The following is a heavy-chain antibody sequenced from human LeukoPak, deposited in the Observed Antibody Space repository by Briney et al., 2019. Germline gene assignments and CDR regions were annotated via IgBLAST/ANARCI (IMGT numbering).Heavy chain of an antibody. J-gene: IGHJ4*02. CDR1: GFTFSSHT. Sequence: GVLRPSCAASGFTFSSHTMNWVRQAPGKGLEWVSSISSSSSYIYYAGSVKGRFTISRDNAKNSLYLQMNSLRAEDTAVYYCAKEGGSGSYYFDYWGQGTLVTVSS. CDR2: ISSSSSYI. CDR3: AKEGGSGSYYFDY. D-gene: IGHD3-10*01. V-gene: IGHV3-21*04.